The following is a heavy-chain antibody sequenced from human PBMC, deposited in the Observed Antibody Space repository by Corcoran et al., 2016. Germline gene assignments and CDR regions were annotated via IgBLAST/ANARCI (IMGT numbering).Heavy chain of an antibody. CDR1: GGTFSSYA. J-gene: IGHJ5*02. D-gene: IGHD3-3*01. CDR2: IIPIFGTA. CDR3: ARITYYDFWSGPSRTGWFDP. Sequence: QVQLVQSGAEVKKPGSSVKVSCKASGGTFSSYAISWVRQAPGQGLEWMGGIIPIFGTANFAQKFQGRVTITADKSTNIAYMELSSLRSEDTAVYYCARITYYDFWSGPSRTGWFDPWGQGTLVTVSS. V-gene: IGHV1-69*06.